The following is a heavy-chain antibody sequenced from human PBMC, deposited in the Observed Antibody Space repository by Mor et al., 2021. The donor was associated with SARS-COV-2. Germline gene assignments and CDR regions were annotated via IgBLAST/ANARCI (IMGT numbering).Heavy chain of an antibody. Sequence: ATGQGLEWMGWMNPNSGNTGYAQKFQGRVTMTRNTSISTAYMELSSLRSEDTAVYYCASSPYTYSSSPLFYYYYGMDVWG. CDR3: ASSPYTYSSSPLFYYYYGMDV. V-gene: IGHV1-8*01. D-gene: IGHD6-13*01. CDR2: MNPNSGNT. J-gene: IGHJ6*02.